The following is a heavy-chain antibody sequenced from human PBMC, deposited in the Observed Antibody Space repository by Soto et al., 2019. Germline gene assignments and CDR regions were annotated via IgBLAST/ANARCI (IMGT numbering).Heavy chain of an antibody. Sequence: QVQLQQWGAGLLKPSETLSLTCAVYGGSFSGNYWSWIRQPPGKGLEWIGEINHSGKTNHNPSLKSRVTISVDTSKNQFSLKLYSVTAADTGVYYCARGGGIYYDGMDVWGQGTTVTVSS. CDR2: INHSGKT. CDR3: ARGGGIYYDGMDV. CDR1: GGSFSGNY. D-gene: IGHD3-16*01. J-gene: IGHJ6*02. V-gene: IGHV4-34*01.